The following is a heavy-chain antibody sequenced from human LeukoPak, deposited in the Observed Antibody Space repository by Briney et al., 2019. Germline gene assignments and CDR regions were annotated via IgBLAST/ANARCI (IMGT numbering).Heavy chain of an antibody. CDR3: ARLPSSSWLNWFDP. D-gene: IGHD6-13*01. V-gene: IGHV4-39*01. CDR1: GRPISSSSYY. CDR2: IYYSGNT. Sequence: SETLSLTGTVSGRPISSSSYYWGWIRQPPGKGLEWIGSIYYSGNTYYNPSLKSRVTVSVDTSKNQFSLKLNSVSAADTAVYYCARLPSSSWLNWFDPWGQGTLVTVSS. J-gene: IGHJ5*02.